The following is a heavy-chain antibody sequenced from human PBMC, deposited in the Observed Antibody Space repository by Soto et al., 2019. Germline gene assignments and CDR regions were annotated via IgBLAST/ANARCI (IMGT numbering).Heavy chain of an antibody. J-gene: IGHJ3*02. D-gene: IGHD2-15*01. Sequence: SEGLSLTCTLSVGSISSGGYYLSFILQHPVKVLEWIGYIYYSGSTYYNPSLKSRVTISVDTSKNQFSLKLSSVTAADTAVYCCAEYCSGGSCLARDAFDIWGQGTMVTVSS. CDR1: VGSISSGGYY. V-gene: IGHV4-31*03. CDR3: AEYCSGGSCLARDAFDI. CDR2: IYYSGST.